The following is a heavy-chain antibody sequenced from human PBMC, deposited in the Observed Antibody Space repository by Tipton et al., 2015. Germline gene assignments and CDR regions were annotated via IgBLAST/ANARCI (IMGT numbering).Heavy chain of an antibody. CDR1: GGSIGTFY. D-gene: IGHD2-2*01. CDR3: ARDDHRSSWFSDH. V-gene: IGHV4-59*01. J-gene: IGHJ4*02. CDR2: FYYNRST. Sequence: LRLSCTVSGGSIGTFYWGWIRQPPGKGLEWIGYFYYNRSTNYNPSLKSRVTMSGDTSKNQFSLMLSSVTAADTAVYYCARDDHRSSWFSDHWGQGTLVTVSS.